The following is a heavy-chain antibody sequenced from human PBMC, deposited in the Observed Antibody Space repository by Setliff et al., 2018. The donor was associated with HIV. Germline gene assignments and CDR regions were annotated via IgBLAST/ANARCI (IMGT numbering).Heavy chain of an antibody. CDR2: IYPNTSGT. D-gene: IGHD4-17*01. J-gene: IGHJ4*02. CDR1: GYTFTDYY. Sequence: ASVKVSCKASGYTFTDYYIHWVRQAPGQGLEWIGWIYPNTSGTNYAQKFQGRVTMTRDTSISTAYMELSRLTSDDTAIYYCTRSTTADWGQGTMVTVSS. V-gene: IGHV1-2*02. CDR3: TRSTTAD.